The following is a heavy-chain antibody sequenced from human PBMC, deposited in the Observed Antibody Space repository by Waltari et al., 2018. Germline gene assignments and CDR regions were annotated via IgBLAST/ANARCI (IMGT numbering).Heavy chain of an antibody. D-gene: IGHD6-19*01. Sequence: EGQLVESGGGLVQPGRSLRLSCKGSGFTFSDYALSWVRQAPGKGLEWVAFIRSKPYGETTEYAASVRGRFTISRDDSENFAYLEMNSLKSEDTALYYCTSGRWLANFDDWGQGALVTVSS. CDR1: GFTFSDYA. J-gene: IGHJ4*02. V-gene: IGHV3-49*04. CDR3: TSGRWLANFDD. CDR2: IRSKPYGETT.